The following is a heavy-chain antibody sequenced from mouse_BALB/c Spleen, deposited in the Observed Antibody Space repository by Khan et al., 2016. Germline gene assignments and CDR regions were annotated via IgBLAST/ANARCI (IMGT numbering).Heavy chain of an antibody. CDR1: GFSLTHYG. Sequence: VQLKESGPGLVQPSQSLSITCTVSGFSLTHYGVHWVRQSPGKGLEWLGVVWSGGSTDYNAAFISRLSISKDNSKSQVFFKMNSLQADDTAIYYCAKNGWYDVYFGVWGAGTTVTVSS. CDR3: AKNGWYDVYFGV. V-gene: IGHV2-4-1*01. D-gene: IGHD2-14*01. CDR2: VWSGGST. J-gene: IGHJ1*01.